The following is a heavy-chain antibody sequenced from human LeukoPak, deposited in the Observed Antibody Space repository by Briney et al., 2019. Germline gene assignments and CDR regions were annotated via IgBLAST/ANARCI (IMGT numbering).Heavy chain of an antibody. CDR2: INPSGGST. D-gene: IGHD2-2*02. Sequence: ASVKVSCKASGYTFTSYYMHWVRQAPGEGLEWMGIINPSGGSTSYAQKFQGRVTMTRDMSTSTVYMELSSLRSEDTAVYYCARVAAEVVGVPGPIGFGWLRRDYYYMDVWGKGTTVTISS. CDR3: ARVAAEVVGVPGPIGFGWLRRDYYYMDV. CDR1: GYTFTSYY. J-gene: IGHJ6*03. V-gene: IGHV1-46*01.